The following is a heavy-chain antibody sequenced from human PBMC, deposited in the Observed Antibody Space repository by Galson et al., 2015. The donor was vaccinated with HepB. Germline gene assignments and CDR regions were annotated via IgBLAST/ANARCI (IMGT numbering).Heavy chain of an antibody. J-gene: IGHJ4*02. D-gene: IGHD4-17*01. Sequence: PALVKPTQTLTLTCTFSGFSLSTSGMRVSWIRQPPGKALEWLARIDWDDDKFYSTSLKTRLTISKDTSKNQVVLTMTNMDPVDTATYYCARAVTTWSYFDYWGQGALVTVSP. CDR2: IDWDDDK. V-gene: IGHV2-70*04. CDR1: GFSLSTSGMR. CDR3: ARAVTTWSYFDY.